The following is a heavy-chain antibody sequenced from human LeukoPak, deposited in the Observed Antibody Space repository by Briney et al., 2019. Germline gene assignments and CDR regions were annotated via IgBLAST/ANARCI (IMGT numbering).Heavy chain of an antibody. CDR2: ISWNSGSI. Sequence: PGGSLRLSCAASGFTFDDYAMHWVRQAPGKGLEWVSGISWNSGSIGYADSVKGRFTISRGNAKNSLYLQMNSLRAEDTALYYCAKGLFGVVTTIDYWGQGTLVTVSS. D-gene: IGHD3-3*01. V-gene: IGHV3-9*01. CDR1: GFTFDDYA. J-gene: IGHJ4*02. CDR3: AKGLFGVVTTIDY.